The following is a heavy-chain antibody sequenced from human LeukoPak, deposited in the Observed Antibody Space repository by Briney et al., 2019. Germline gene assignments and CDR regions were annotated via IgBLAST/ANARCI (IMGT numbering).Heavy chain of an antibody. CDR1: GFTFSSYA. CDR2: ISYDGSNK. V-gene: IGHV3-30-3*01. Sequence: GGSLRLSCAASGFTFSSYAMHWVRQAAGKGLEWVAVISYDGSNKYYADSGKGRFTISRDNSQNTLYLQMNSLRAEDTAVYYCARGSHTRNYYYGMDVWGQGTTVTVSS. CDR3: ARGSHTRNYYYGMDV. J-gene: IGHJ6*02.